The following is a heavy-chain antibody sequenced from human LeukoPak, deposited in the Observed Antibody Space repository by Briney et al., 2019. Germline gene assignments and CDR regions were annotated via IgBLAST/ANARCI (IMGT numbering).Heavy chain of an antibody. CDR1: GGSFSGYY. CDR3: ARTSAYSSDWPFGY. Sequence: ASETLSLTCAVYGGSFSGYYWNWLRQPPGKGLEWMGEINHSGSTKYNPSLKSRVTISVDTSEKQFSLKLSSVTAADTAVYYCARTSAYSSDWPFGYWGQGTLVTVSS. V-gene: IGHV4-34*01. J-gene: IGHJ4*02. CDR2: INHSGST. D-gene: IGHD6-19*01.